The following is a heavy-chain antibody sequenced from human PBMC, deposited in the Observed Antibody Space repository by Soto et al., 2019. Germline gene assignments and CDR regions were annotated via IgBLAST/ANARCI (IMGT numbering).Heavy chain of an antibody. CDR1: GFSFSSYD. Sequence: PRRSLRLSCAASGFSFSSYDMHWVRQATGKGLEWVSAIGTAGDTYYPGSVKGRFTISRENAKNSLYLQMNSLRAGDTAVYYCARAAARPLYYYYYYYMDVWAKGTTVTVSS. J-gene: IGHJ6*03. CDR2: IGTAGDT. D-gene: IGHD6-6*01. V-gene: IGHV3-13*01. CDR3: ARAAARPLYYYYYYYMDV.